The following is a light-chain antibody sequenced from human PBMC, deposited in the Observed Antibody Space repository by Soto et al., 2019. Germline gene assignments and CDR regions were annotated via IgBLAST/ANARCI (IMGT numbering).Light chain of an antibody. CDR1: QGIGQD. CDR3: LQHNSYPRT. V-gene: IGKV1-17*01. Sequence: IQMTQSPSSLSASVGDRVTITCRASQGIGQDLGWYQQRPGKAPNRLIYAASTLQSGVPSRFSGSGSGTEFTLTISSLQPEDFTTYYCLQHNSYPRTFGQGTKVEIK. J-gene: IGKJ1*01. CDR2: AAS.